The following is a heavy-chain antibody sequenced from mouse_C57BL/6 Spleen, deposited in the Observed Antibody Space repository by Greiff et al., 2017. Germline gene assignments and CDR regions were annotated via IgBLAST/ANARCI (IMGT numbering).Heavy chain of an antibody. CDR2: IYPSDSET. D-gene: IGHD2-2*01. J-gene: IGHJ4*01. Sequence: QVQLQQPGAELVRPGSSVKLSCKASGYTFTSYWMDWVKQRPGQGLEWIGNIYPSDSETHYNQKFKDKATLTVDKSSSTAYMQLSSLTSEDSAVYYCAREGGYRYDMDYWGQGTSVTVSS. CDR3: AREGGYRYDMDY. V-gene: IGHV1-61*01. CDR1: GYTFTSYW.